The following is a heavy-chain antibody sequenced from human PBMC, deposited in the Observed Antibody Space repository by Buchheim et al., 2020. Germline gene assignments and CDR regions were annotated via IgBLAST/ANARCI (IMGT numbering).Heavy chain of an antibody. J-gene: IGHJ6*02. D-gene: IGHD6-6*01. CDR2: IQQDGYAN. V-gene: IGHV3-7*01. CDR1: GGSISSGGYY. Sequence: VQLQESGPGLVKPSQTLSLTCTVSGGSISSGGYYWSWIRQHPGKGLEWVANIQQDGYANYYVDSVKGRFTISRDNAKKSLYLQMNSLRAEDTAVYYCARDRGYSSSFYGMDVWGQGTT. CDR3: ARDRGYSSSFYGMDV.